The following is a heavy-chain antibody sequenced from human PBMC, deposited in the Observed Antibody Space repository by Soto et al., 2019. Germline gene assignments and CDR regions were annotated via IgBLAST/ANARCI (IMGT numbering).Heavy chain of an antibody. CDR1: GGSFSGYY. CDR3: ARHGLTAYMAYYFDF. D-gene: IGHD3-16*01. V-gene: IGHV4-34*01. Sequence: SETLSLTCAVYGGSFSGYYLTWIRQPPGTGLEWIGEINHSGSTNYNPSLKSRVTISVDTSKNQFSLKLTSVTAADTAVYYCARHGLTAYMAYYFDFWGQGTQVTVSS. J-gene: IGHJ4*02. CDR2: INHSGST.